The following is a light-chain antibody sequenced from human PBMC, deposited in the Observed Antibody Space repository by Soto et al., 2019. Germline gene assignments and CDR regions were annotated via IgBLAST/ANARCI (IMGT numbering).Light chain of an antibody. V-gene: IGKV3D-15*01. Sequence: EIVMTQSPVTLSVSPGERATLSCRASQSVSSNLAWYQQEPGQAPRLVMYGASSRATGIPDRFSGSGSGTEFTLTISSLQPDDFATYYCQHYNSYSGAFGQGTKVDIK. CDR3: QHYNSYSGA. CDR1: QSVSSN. CDR2: GAS. J-gene: IGKJ1*01.